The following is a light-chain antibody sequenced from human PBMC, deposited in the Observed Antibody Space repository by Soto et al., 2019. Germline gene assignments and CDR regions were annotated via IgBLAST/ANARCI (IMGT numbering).Light chain of an antibody. Sequence: QSALTQPASVSGSPGQSITISCTGTSSDVGNYNLVSWYQHHPGKAPKLMIYEVSKRPSGVSNRFSASKSGDTASLTISGPQAEDEADYYCCSYAGSSSYVFGTGTKLTVL. J-gene: IGLJ1*01. CDR2: EVS. CDR1: SSDVGNYNL. V-gene: IGLV2-23*02. CDR3: CSYAGSSSYV.